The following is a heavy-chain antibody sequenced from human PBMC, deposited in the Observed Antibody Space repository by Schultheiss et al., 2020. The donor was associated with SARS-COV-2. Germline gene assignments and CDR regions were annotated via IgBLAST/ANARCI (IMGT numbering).Heavy chain of an antibody. J-gene: IGHJ4*02. V-gene: IGHV4-31*03. CDR3: ARDNPFGSWENWYYFDY. CDR2: INHSGST. Sequence: SETLSLTCTVSGGSISSGGYYWSWIRQHPGKGLEWIGEINHSGSTNYNPSLKSRVTISVDTSKNQFSLQLNSVTPEDTAVYYCARDNPFGSWENWYYFDYWGQGTLVTVSS. CDR1: GGSISSGGYY. D-gene: IGHD6-13*01.